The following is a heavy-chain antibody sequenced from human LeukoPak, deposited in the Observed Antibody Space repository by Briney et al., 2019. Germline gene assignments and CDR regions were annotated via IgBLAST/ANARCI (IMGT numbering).Heavy chain of an antibody. D-gene: IGHD1-26*01. Sequence: ASVEVSCKASGYTFTSYAMNWVRQAPGQGVEWMGWINTNTGNPTYAQGFTGRFVFSLDTSVSTAYLQISSLKAEDTAVYYCARDNSVGDNAWWFDPWGQGTLVTVSS. J-gene: IGHJ5*02. CDR2: INTNTGNP. CDR1: GYTFTSYA. V-gene: IGHV7-4-1*02. CDR3: ARDNSVGDNAWWFDP.